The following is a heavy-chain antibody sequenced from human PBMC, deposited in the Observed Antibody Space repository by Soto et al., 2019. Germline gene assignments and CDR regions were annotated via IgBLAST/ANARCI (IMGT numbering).Heavy chain of an antibody. CDR3: ERDRGRYYGAGSYYNFAY. Sequence: QVQLVQSGAEVKKPGSSVKVSCKASGGTFSSYAISWVRQAPGQGLEWMGGIIPIFGTANYAQKFQGRVTMTAQKNPRKAYMELSSLRSEDTAVYYCERDRGRYYGAGSYYNFAYWGQGPLVTVSS. CDR1: GGTFSSYA. V-gene: IGHV1-69*14. J-gene: IGHJ4*02. CDR2: IIPIFGTA. D-gene: IGHD3-10*01.